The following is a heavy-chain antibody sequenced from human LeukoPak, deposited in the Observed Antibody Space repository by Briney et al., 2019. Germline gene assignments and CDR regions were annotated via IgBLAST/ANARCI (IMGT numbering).Heavy chain of an antibody. Sequence: SVKVSCKASGGTFSSYAISWVRQAPGQGLEWMGGIIPIFGTASYAQKFQGRVTITTDESTSTAYMELSSLRSEDTAVYYCEYCGGDCSSVDAFDIWGQGTMVTVSS. J-gene: IGHJ3*02. V-gene: IGHV1-69*05. CDR1: GGTFSSYA. CDR2: IIPIFGTA. CDR3: EYCGGDCSSVDAFDI. D-gene: IGHD2-21*02.